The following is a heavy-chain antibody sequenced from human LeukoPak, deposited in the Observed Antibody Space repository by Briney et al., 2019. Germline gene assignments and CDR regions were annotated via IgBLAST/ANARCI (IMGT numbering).Heavy chain of an antibody. J-gene: IGHJ4*02. CDR3: AKDITAMVTPYFDY. CDR1: GFTFDDYA. CDR2: ISWNSGSI. V-gene: IGHV3-9*01. D-gene: IGHD5-18*01. Sequence: PGRSLRLSCAASGFTFDDYAMHWVRQAPGKGLEWVSGISWNSGSIVYADSVKGRFTISRDNAKNSLYLQMNSLRAEDTALYYWAKDITAMVTPYFDYWGQGTLVTVSS.